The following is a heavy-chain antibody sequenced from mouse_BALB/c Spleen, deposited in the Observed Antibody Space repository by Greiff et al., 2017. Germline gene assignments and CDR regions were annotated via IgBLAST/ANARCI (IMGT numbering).Heavy chain of an antibody. CDR1: GFTFSDYY. V-gene: IGHV5-4*02. CDR3: ARGYGNYDYYAMDY. J-gene: IGHJ4*01. CDR2: ISDGGSYT. Sequence: EVQLQESGGGLVKPGGSLKLSCAASGFTFSDYYMYWVRQTPEKRLEWVATISDGGSYTYYPDSVKGRFTISRDNAKDNLYLQMSSLKSEDTAMYYCARGYGNYDYYAMDYWGQGTSVTVSS. D-gene: IGHD2-1*01.